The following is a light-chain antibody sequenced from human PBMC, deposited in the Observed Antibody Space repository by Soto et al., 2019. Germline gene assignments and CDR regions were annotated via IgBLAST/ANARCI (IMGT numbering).Light chain of an antibody. CDR1: SSDVGGYNY. J-gene: IGLJ1*01. CDR2: DVS. Sequence: QSALTXPASVSGSPGQSITISCTGTSSDVGGYNYVSWYQQHPGKAPKLMIYDVSNRPSGVSNRFSGSKSGNTASLTISGLQAEDEADYYCSSYISSSSPYVFGTGTKATVL. CDR3: SSYISSSSPYV. V-gene: IGLV2-14*01.